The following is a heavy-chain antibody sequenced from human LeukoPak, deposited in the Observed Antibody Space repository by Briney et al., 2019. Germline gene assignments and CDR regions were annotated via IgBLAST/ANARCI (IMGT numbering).Heavy chain of an antibody. Sequence: PGGSLRLSCAASGFTFDDYGMSWVRQAPGKGLEWVSGINWNGGSTGYADSVKGRFTISRDNAKNSLYLQMNSLRVEDTAVYYCARDRLSLAVLSRYYFDYWGQGMLVTVSS. CDR1: GFTFDDYG. J-gene: IGHJ4*02. CDR3: ARDRLSLAVLSRYYFDY. V-gene: IGHV3-20*04. D-gene: IGHD3-22*01. CDR2: INWNGGST.